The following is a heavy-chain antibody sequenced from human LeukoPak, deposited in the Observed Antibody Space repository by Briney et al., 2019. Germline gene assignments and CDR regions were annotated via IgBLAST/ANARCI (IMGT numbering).Heavy chain of an antibody. V-gene: IGHV4-4*07. Sequence: SETLSLTCTVSGGSISSYYWSWIRQPAGKGLEWIGRIYTSGSTNYNPSLKSRVTMSVDTSKNQFSLKLSSVTAADTAVYYRARAAGRDTTSGLDIDYWGQGTLVTVSS. CDR2: IYTSGST. D-gene: IGHD1-26*01. CDR1: GGSISSYY. CDR3: ARAAGRDTTSGLDIDY. J-gene: IGHJ4*02.